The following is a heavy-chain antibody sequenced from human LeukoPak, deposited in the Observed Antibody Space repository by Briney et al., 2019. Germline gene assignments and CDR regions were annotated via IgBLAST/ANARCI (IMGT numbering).Heavy chain of an antibody. CDR3: AKKKSDFWSGYFTEPFDP. CDR1: GFTSSSYA. CDR2: ISGSGGST. V-gene: IGHV3-23*01. Sequence: GGSLRLSCAASGFTSSSYAMSWVRQAPGKGLEWVSAISGSGGSTYYADSVKGRFTTSRDNSKNTLYLQMNSLRAEDTAVYYCAKKKSDFWSGYFTEPFDPWGQGTLVTVSS. D-gene: IGHD3-3*01. J-gene: IGHJ5*02.